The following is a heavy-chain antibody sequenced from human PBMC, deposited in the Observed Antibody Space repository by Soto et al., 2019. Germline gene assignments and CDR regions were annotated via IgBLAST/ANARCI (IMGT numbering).Heavy chain of an antibody. J-gene: IGHJ4*02. V-gene: IGHV4-31*03. CDR2: IYYSGST. CDR1: GGSFSSGGYY. D-gene: IGHD3-10*02. CDR3: ARATSCSDHHGY. Sequence: QLQLQESGPGLVKPSQTLSLACTVSGGSFSSGGYYWSWIRQLPGKGLEWIGYIYYSGSTYYNPSLKSRFTISLDTSKNQFSLKLSSVTAADTAVYYCARATSCSDHHGYWGQGTLVTVSS.